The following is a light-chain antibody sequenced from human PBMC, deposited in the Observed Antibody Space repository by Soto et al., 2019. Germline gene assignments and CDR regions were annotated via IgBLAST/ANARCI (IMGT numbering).Light chain of an antibody. CDR2: GAS. CDR1: QSVSSSY. CDR3: QQYGSSPYT. J-gene: IGKJ2*01. V-gene: IGKV3-20*01. Sequence: EIVLTQSPGTLSLSPGERATLSCRASQSVSSSYLAWYQQKPGQAPRLLMYGASSRATGIPDRFSGGGSATDFTLTISRLEPEDFAVYYCQQYGSSPYTFGQGTKVAI.